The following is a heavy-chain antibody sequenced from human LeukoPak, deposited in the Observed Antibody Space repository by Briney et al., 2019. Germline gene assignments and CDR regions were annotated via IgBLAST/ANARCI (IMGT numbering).Heavy chain of an antibody. Sequence: SETLSLTCTVSGGSISSYYWSWIRQPPGKGLEWIGYIYYSGSTNYNPSLKSRVTISVDTSKNQFSLKLSSVTAADTAVYYCARGVPAGTDGSYFDYWGQGTLVTVSS. J-gene: IGHJ4*02. CDR2: IYYSGST. CDR1: GGSISSYY. V-gene: IGHV4-59*01. D-gene: IGHD6-13*01. CDR3: ARGVPAGTDGSYFDY.